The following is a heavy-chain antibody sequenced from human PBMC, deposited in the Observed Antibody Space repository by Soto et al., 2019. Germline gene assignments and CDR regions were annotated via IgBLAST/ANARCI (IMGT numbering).Heavy chain of an antibody. J-gene: IGHJ5*02. D-gene: IGHD3-22*01. Sequence: ASVKVSCKAIGYSLTSHYMHWVRQAPGQGLEWMGTIYPGGVNVAYAQKFQGRLTMTKDTSTSTAYMELSSLRSEDTAVYYCARDYYLNWFDPWGQGTLVTVSS. CDR1: GYSLTSHY. CDR3: ARDYYLNWFDP. V-gene: IGHV1-46*01. CDR2: IYPGGVNV.